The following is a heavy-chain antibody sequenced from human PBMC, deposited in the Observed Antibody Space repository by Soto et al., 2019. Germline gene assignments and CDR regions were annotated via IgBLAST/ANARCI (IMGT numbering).Heavy chain of an antibody. CDR2: ISYDGSNK. CDR1: GFTFSSYG. D-gene: IGHD3-22*01. Sequence: QVQLVESGGGVVQPGRSLRLSCAASGFTFSSYGMHWVRQAPGKGLEWVAIISYDGSNKYYADSVKGRFTISRDNSKNTLYLQMNSLRADDTAVYYCAKGGAGAYYFDSSGYHIDYWGQGTLVTVSS. CDR3: AKGGAGAYYFDSSGYHIDY. J-gene: IGHJ4*02. V-gene: IGHV3-30*18.